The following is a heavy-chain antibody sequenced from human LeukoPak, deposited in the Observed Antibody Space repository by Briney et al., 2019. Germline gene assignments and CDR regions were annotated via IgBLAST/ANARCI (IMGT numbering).Heavy chain of an antibody. Sequence: SLRLSCAASGFTFSSYEVNWVSQAPGKGLEWVSYISSSGSTIYYADSVKGRFTISRDNAKNSLYLQMNSLRAEDTAVYYCAGASSGPNYWGQGTLVTVSS. CDR1: GFTFSSYE. D-gene: IGHD6-19*01. J-gene: IGHJ4*02. CDR3: AGASSGPNY. V-gene: IGHV3-48*03. CDR2: ISSSGSTI.